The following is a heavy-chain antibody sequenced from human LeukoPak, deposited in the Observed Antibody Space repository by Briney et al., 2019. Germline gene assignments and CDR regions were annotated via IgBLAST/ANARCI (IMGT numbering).Heavy chain of an antibody. CDR1: GYTLTELS. Sequence: ASVTVSCQVSGYTLTELSMHWVRQAPGKGLAGVGGFDREDGETNYAQKLQGRVTMTEDTTTDTAYMELSSLRSEDTAVYYCATEVKVRGYDAFDIWGQGTMVTVSS. J-gene: IGHJ3*02. CDR3: ATEVKVRGYDAFDI. D-gene: IGHD5-12*01. V-gene: IGHV1-24*01. CDR2: FDREDGET.